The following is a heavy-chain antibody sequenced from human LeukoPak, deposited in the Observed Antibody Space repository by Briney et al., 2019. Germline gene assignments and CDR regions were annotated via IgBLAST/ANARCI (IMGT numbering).Heavy chain of an antibody. Sequence: ASVKVSCKASGYTFTSYGISWVRQAPGQGLEWMGWISAYNGNTNYAQKPQGRVTMTTDTSTSTAYMELRSLRSDDTAVYYCARDVGTLFDIPPLDYWGQGTLVTVSS. V-gene: IGHV1-18*01. D-gene: IGHD3-3*01. CDR1: GYTFTSYG. J-gene: IGHJ4*02. CDR2: ISAYNGNT. CDR3: ARDVGTLFDIPPLDY.